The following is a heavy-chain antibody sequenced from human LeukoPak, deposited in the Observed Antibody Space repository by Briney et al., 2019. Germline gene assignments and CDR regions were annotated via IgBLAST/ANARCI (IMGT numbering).Heavy chain of an antibody. Sequence: ASVKVSCKSSGGTFTDYGISWVRHAPGQGLEWMGRIIPIFTTANYAQKFQGRVTITADKSTKTAYMELSRLRSEDTAVYHCASQHAQYYYDSSGYYYENWGQGTRVTVSS. CDR2: IIPIFTTA. CDR3: ASQHAQYYYDSSGYYYEN. CDR1: GGTFTDYG. J-gene: IGHJ4*02. D-gene: IGHD3-22*01. V-gene: IGHV1-69*06.